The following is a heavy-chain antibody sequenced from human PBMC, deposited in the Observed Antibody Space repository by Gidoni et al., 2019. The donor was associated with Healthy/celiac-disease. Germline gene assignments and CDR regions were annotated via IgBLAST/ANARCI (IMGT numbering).Heavy chain of an antibody. CDR3: ANPPHLFVGYCSGGSCSSASHDAFDI. Sequence: EVQLLESGGGLVQPGGSLRLSCAASGFTFSSYAMSWVRQAPGKGLEWVSAISGSGGSTYYADSVKGRFTISRDNSKNTLYLQMNSLRAEDTAVYYCANPPHLFVGYCSGGSCSSASHDAFDIWGQGTMVTVSS. D-gene: IGHD2-15*01. CDR1: GFTFSSYA. J-gene: IGHJ3*02. CDR2: ISGSGGST. V-gene: IGHV3-23*01.